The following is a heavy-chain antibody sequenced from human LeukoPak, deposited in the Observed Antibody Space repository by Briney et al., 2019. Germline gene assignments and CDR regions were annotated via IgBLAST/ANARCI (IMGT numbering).Heavy chain of an antibody. V-gene: IGHV4-59*08. D-gene: IGHD6-25*01. CDR1: GGSISTSG. CDR3: ARLGRVAAAGPYYDYYSLDV. J-gene: IGHJ6*02. Sequence: PSETLSLTCTVSGGSISTSGWTWIRQPPGKGLEWLGDIYYSGSTSYNPSLKSRITISRDTSTKQVSLKVTSVTAADTGAYYCARLGRVAAAGPYYDYYSLDVWGQGTTVTVSS. CDR2: IYYSGST.